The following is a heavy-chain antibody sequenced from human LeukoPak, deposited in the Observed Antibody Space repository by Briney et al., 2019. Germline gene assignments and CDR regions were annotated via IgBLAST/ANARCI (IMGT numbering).Heavy chain of an antibody. CDR2: IYYSGST. V-gene: IGHV4-59*08. D-gene: IGHD5-24*01. CDR1: VGSISSYY. CDR3: ARHADGYNVDY. J-gene: IGHJ4*02. Sequence: SDTLSLICTVSVGSISSYYWSWIRQPRGKGLEWIGYIYYSGSTNYNPSRKGRVTISVDTSKNQFSLKLSSVAAADTAVYYCARHADGYNVDYWGQGTLVTVSS.